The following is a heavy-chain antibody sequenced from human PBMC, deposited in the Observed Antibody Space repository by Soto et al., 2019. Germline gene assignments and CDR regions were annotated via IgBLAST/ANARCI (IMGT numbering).Heavy chain of an antibody. V-gene: IGHV3-30*18. CDR3: AKFSYYDSSGFYPFAN. CDR1: GFTFSSQG. J-gene: IGHJ4*02. Sequence: VGSLRLSCVASGFTFSSQGINWVRQAPGKGLEWVAVISNDGKNEYYAESVKGRFTISRDNRKNTLYLQMNSLRAEDTAVYYCAKFSYYDSSGFYPFANWGQGTLVTVSS. CDR2: ISNDGKNE. D-gene: IGHD3-22*01.